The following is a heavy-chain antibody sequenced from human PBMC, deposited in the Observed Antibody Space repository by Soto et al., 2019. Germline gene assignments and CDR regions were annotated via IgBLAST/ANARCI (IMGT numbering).Heavy chain of an antibody. J-gene: IGHJ4*03. Sequence: XSGKVSCNGSGYTFTCYYIHLVRQAPGQGLEWMGYINPNSGVRKFTQKFQGRVTLTRDTSISTAYLELTSLIYDDTAVYYCALSYSQTNIDYWGQGTTVTVSS. CDR1: GYTFTCYY. D-gene: IGHD4-4*01. V-gene: IGHV1-2*02. CDR2: INPNSGVR. CDR3: ALSYSQTNIDY.